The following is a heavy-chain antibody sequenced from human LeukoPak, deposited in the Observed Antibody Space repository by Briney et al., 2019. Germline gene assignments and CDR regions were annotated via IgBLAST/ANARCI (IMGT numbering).Heavy chain of an antibody. J-gene: IGHJ4*02. CDR2: IYCSGST. D-gene: IGHD6-13*01. V-gene: IGHV4-31*03. CDR1: GGSISSGGYY. Sequence: SETLSLTCTVSGGSISSGGYYWSWIRQHPGKGLEWIGYIYCSGSTYYNPSLKSRVTISVDTSKNQFSLKLSSVTAADTAVYYCAREGIAAAGTIDYWGQGTLVTVSS. CDR3: AREGIAAAGTIDY.